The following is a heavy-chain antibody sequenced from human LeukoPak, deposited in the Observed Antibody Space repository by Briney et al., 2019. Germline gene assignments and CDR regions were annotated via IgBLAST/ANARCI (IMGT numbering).Heavy chain of an antibody. V-gene: IGHV3-33*01. D-gene: IGHD3-10*01. CDR3: ARSILLWFGEPHYGMDV. Sequence: PGRSLRLSCAASGVTFSSYGMHWVRQAPGKGLDWVAVIWYDGSNKYYADSVKGRFTISRDNSKNTLYLQMNSLRAEDTAVYYCARSILLWFGEPHYGMDVWGKGTTVTVSS. CDR1: GVTFSSYG. CDR2: IWYDGSNK. J-gene: IGHJ6*04.